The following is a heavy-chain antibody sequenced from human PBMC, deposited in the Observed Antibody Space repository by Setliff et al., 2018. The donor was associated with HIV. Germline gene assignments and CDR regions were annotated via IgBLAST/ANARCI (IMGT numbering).Heavy chain of an antibody. CDR2: ISSSGSTI. CDR1: GFTFSDYY. Sequence: GGSLRLSCAASGFTFSDYYMSWIRQAPGKGLEWVSYISSSGSTIYYADSVKGRFTISRDNAKNSLYLQMSSLRVEDTAVYYCARSASNYLHAMDVWGQGTTVTVSS. J-gene: IGHJ6*02. D-gene: IGHD1-7*01. V-gene: IGHV3-11*04. CDR3: ARSASNYLHAMDV.